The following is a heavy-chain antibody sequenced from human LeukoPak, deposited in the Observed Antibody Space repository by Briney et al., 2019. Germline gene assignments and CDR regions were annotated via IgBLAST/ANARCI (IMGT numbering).Heavy chain of an antibody. J-gene: IGHJ4*02. CDR3: ARGGLMTTVGY. CDR2: ISSSSSYI. V-gene: IGHV3-21*01. Sequence: GGSLRLSCAASGFTFSSYSMNWVRQDPGKGLEWVSSISSSSSYIYYADSVKGRFTISRDNAKNSLYLQMNSLRAEDTAVYYCARGGLMTTVGYWGQGTLVTVSS. CDR1: GFTFSSYS. D-gene: IGHD4-23*01.